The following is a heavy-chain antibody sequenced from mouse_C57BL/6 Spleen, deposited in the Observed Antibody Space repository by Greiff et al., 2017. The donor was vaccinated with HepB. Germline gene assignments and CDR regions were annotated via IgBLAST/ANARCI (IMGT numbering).Heavy chain of an antibody. CDR1: GYTFTSYW. Sequence: VQLQQPGAELVKPGASVKLSCKASGYTFTSYWMHWVKQRPGQGLEWIGMIHPNSGSTNYNEKFKGKATLTVDKSSSTAYMQLSSLTSEDSAVYYCAVYYGSSLDYWGQGTTLTVSS. CDR2: IHPNSGST. V-gene: IGHV1-64*01. D-gene: IGHD1-1*01. CDR3: AVYYGSSLDY. J-gene: IGHJ2*01.